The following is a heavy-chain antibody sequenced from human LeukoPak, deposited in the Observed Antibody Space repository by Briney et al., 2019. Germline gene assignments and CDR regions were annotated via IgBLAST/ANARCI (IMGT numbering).Heavy chain of an antibody. V-gene: IGHV3-21*01. CDR2: ISPSSTYI. CDR3: ARERTLVQGTTSPLGY. CDR1: LVTLSRYS. Sequence: GGSLRLSCAASLVTLSRYSMNWVRETPGEGRGWVSSISPSSTYIYYADSVKGRFTISRDNAKNSLYLQMNSLRADDTAVYYCARERTLVQGTTSPLGYWGQGTLVTVSS. J-gene: IGHJ4*02. D-gene: IGHD3-10*01.